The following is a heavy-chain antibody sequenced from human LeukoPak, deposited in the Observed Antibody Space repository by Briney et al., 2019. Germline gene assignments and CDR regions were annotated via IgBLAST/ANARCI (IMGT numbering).Heavy chain of an antibody. D-gene: IGHD3-3*01. CDR2: IIPIFGTA. CDR1: GGTFSSYA. J-gene: IGHJ4*02. V-gene: IGHV1-69*05. CDR3: AGGYDFWSGYPRRFDY. Sequence: SVKVSCKASGGTFSSYAISWVRQAPGQGLEWMGRIIPIFGTANYAQKFQGRVTITTDESTSTAYMELSSLRSEDTAVYYCAGGYDFWSGYPRRFDYWGQGTLVTVSS.